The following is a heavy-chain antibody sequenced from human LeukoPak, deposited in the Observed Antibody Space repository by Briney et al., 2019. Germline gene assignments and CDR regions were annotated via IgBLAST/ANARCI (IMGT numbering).Heavy chain of an antibody. CDR2: IYSGDSDT. Sequence: ESLKISCKGSGYSFTSYWIGWVRPMPGKGLEWMGIIYSGDSDTRYSPSFQGQVTISADKSISTAYLQWSSLNASDTAMYYCARRGVYCRSTSCYYFDYWGQGTLVTVSS. CDR3: ARRGVYCRSTSCYYFDY. V-gene: IGHV5-51*01. CDR1: GYSFTSYW. J-gene: IGHJ4*02. D-gene: IGHD2-2*01.